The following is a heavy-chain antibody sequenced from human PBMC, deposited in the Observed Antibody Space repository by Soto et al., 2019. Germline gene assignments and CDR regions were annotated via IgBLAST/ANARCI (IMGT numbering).Heavy chain of an antibody. J-gene: IGHJ6*02. CDR1: GGSISSSNW. D-gene: IGHD2-15*01. V-gene: IGHV4-4*02. CDR3: GAATGYYYGMDV. Sequence: SETLSLTCAVSGGSISSSNWWSWVRQPPGKGLEWIGEIYHSGSTNYNPPLKSRVTISVDKSKNQFSLKLSSVTAADTAVYYCGAATGYYYGMDVWGQGTTVTVSS. CDR2: IYHSGST.